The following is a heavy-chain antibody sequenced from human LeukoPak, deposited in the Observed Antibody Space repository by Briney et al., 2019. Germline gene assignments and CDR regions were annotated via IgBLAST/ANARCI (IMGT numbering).Heavy chain of an antibody. D-gene: IGHD3-22*01. CDR1: GFTFSSYA. J-gene: IGHJ4*02. Sequence: PSGGSLRLSCAASGFTFSSYAMHWVRQAPGKGLEWVAVISYDGSNKYYADSVKGRFTISRDNPKNTLYLQMNSLRAEDTAVYYCARNQYYYDSSGYFALGYWGQGTLVTVSS. CDR2: ISYDGSNK. CDR3: ARNQYYYDSSGYFALGY. V-gene: IGHV3-30-3*01.